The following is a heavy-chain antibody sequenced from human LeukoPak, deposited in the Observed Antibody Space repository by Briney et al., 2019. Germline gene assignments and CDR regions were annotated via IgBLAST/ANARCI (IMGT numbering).Heavy chain of an antibody. CDR2: ISDSGALT. D-gene: IGHD2-2*01. V-gene: IGHV3-23*01. CDR1: GITFSNYA. CDR3: ARDLCSTTSCLDY. J-gene: IGHJ4*02. Sequence: GGSLRLSCAASGITFSNYAMTWVRQAPGKGLEWVSVISDSGALTYYADSVKGRFTISRDNAKNSLYLQMNSLRAEDTAVYYCARDLCSTTSCLDYWGQGTLVTVSS.